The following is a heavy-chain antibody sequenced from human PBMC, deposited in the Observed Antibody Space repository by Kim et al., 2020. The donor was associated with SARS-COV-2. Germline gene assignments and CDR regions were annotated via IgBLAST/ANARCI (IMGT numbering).Heavy chain of an antibody. Sequence: ASVKVSCKASGYTFTSYYMHWVRQAPGQGLEWMGIINPSGGSTSYAQKFQGRVTMTRDTSTSTVYMELSSLRSEDTAVYYCAREAKVKGPGGVFGELPTGGMDVWGQGTTVTVSS. CDR2: INPSGGST. CDR3: AREAKVKGPGGVFGELPTGGMDV. V-gene: IGHV1-46*01. D-gene: IGHD3-10*01. J-gene: IGHJ6*02. CDR1: GYTFTSYY.